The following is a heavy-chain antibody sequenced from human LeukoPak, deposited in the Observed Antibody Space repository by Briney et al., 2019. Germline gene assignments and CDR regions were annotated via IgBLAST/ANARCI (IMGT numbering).Heavy chain of an antibody. D-gene: IGHD6-13*01. V-gene: IGHV4-59*01. J-gene: IGHJ4*02. CDR1: GGSISYYY. CDR2: IYYSGRT. CDR3: ARGEGTLTAAGTIDS. Sequence: SETLSLTCTVSGGSISYYYWIWIRQPPGKGLEWIGYIYYSGRTAYNPSLKSRVTISIDTSKNQFSLKMTSVAAADTAVYYCARGEGTLTAAGTIDSWGQGTLVTVSS.